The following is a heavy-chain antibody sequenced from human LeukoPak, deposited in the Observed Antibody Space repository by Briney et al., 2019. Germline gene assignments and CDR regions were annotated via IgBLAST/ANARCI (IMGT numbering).Heavy chain of an antibody. CDR2: IWYDGSNK. V-gene: IGHV3-33*01. D-gene: IGHD5-18*01. CDR3: ARGYTAGYYFDY. Sequence: GGSLRLSCAAFGFTFSSYGMHWVRQAPGKGLEWVAVIWYDGSNKYYADSVKGRFTISRDNSKNTLYLQMNSLRSENTAVYYCARGYTAGYYFDYWGQGTLVTVSS. CDR1: GFTFSSYG. J-gene: IGHJ4*02.